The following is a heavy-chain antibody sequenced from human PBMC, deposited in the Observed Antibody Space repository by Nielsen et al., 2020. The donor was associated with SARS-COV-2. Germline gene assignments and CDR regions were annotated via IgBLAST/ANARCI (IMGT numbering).Heavy chain of an antibody. CDR2: IYPGDSDT. CDR3: ARHITVGKDAFDI. V-gene: IGHV5-51*01. CDR1: GYSFTSYW. Sequence: GESLKISCKGSGYSFTSYWIGWVRQMPGKGLEWMGIIYPGDSDTRYSPSFQGRVTISADKSISTAYLQWSSLKASDTAMYYCARHITVGKDAFDIWGQGTMVTVSS. J-gene: IGHJ3*02. D-gene: IGHD3-10*01.